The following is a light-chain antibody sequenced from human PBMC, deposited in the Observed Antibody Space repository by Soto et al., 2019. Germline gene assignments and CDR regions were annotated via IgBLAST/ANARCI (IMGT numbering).Light chain of an antibody. CDR1: QSSTSY. CDR3: QQRYSTLGLT. V-gene: IGKV1-39*01. Sequence: DIQMAQSPSSLSASVGDRVTITCRASQSSTSYLNWFQKKPGKAPKRLIYAASSLQSGVPSRFSGSGSGTDFTLTISSLQPEDFATYYCQQRYSTLGLTFGGGTKVEIK. J-gene: IGKJ4*01. CDR2: AAS.